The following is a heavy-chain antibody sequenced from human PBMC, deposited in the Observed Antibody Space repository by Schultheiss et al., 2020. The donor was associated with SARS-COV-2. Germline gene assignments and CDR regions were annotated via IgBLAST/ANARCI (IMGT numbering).Heavy chain of an antibody. CDR3: ARDFPISSGHWFDP. J-gene: IGHJ5*02. V-gene: IGHV1-18*01. CDR2: ISAYNGNT. Sequence: ASVKVSCKASGGTFSSYAISWVRQAPGQGLEWMGWISAYNGNTNYAQKLQGRVTMTTDTSTSTAYMELRSLRSDDTAVYYCARDFPISSGHWFDPWGQGTLVTVSS. CDR1: GGTFSSYA. D-gene: IGHD3-3*02.